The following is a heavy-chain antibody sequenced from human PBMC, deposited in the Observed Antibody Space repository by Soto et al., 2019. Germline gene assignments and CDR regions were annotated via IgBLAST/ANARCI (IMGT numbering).Heavy chain of an antibody. CDR3: AKGSSSWYGYGMDV. CDR1: GFTFSSYA. D-gene: IGHD6-13*01. J-gene: IGHJ6*02. Sequence: GGSLRLSCAASGFTFSSYAMSWVRQAPGKGLEWVSAISGSGGSTYYADSAKGRFTISRDNSKNTLYLQMNSLRAEDTAVYYCAKGSSSWYGYGMDVWGQGTTVTVSS. CDR2: ISGSGGST. V-gene: IGHV3-23*01.